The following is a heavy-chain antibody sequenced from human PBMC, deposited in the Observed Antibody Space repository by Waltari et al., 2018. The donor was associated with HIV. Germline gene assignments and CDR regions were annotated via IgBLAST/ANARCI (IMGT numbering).Heavy chain of an antibody. J-gene: IGHJ4*02. D-gene: IGHD3-16*02. CDR3: ARGRDDYIWGSYRQYYFDY. Sequence: QVTLRESGPALVKPTQTLTLTCTFSGFSLSTSGMCVSWIRQPPGKALEWLARIDWDDDKYYSTSLKTRLTISKDTSKNQVVLTMTNMDPVDTATYYCARGRDDYIWGSYRQYYFDYWGQGTLVTVSS. CDR2: IDWDDDK. CDR1: GFSLSTSGMC. V-gene: IGHV2-70*15.